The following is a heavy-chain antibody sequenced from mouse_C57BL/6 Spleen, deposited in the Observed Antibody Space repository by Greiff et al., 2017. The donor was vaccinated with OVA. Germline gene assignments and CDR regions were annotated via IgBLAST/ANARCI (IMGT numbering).Heavy chain of an antibody. CDR1: GFNIKDYY. V-gene: IGHV14-2*01. Sequence: EVQLQQSGAELVKPGASVKLSCTASGFNIKDYYMHWVKQRTEQGLEWIGRIDPEDGETKYAPNFQGKATITADTSSNTAYLQLSSLTSEDTTVYYCALITTVVAHWDFDVWGTGTTVTVSS. CDR3: ALITTVVAHWDFDV. J-gene: IGHJ1*03. CDR2: IDPEDGET. D-gene: IGHD1-1*01.